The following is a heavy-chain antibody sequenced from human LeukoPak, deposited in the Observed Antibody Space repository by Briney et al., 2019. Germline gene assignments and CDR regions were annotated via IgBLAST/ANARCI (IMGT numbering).Heavy chain of an antibody. J-gene: IGHJ4*02. Sequence: SETLSLTCAVYGGSFSGYYWSWIRQPPGKGLEWIGEINHSGSTNYNPSLKSRVTISVDTSKNQFSLKLGSVTAADTAVYYCAMYIWFGELPLDYWGQGTLVTVSS. CDR2: INHSGST. CDR3: AMYIWFGELPLDY. V-gene: IGHV4-34*01. D-gene: IGHD3-10*01. CDR1: GGSFSGYY.